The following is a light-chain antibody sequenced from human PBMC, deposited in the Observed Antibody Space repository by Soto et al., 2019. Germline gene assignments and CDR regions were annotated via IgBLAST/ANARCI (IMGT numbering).Light chain of an antibody. J-gene: IGLJ1*01. CDR3: SSYAGSNNFYV. CDR1: SSDVGAYNH. Sequence: QSVLTQTPSASGSPGQSGTISCNGTSSDVGAYNHVSWYQQHPGKAPNLMLYEVSKPPSGVPARFSRSKSGNTASLTVSGLQAEDEADYYCSSYAGSNNFYVFRTGTKVTVL. V-gene: IGLV2-8*01. CDR2: EVS.